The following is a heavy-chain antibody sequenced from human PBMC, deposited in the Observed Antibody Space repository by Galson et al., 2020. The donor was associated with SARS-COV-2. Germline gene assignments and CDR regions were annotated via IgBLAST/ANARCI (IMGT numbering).Heavy chain of an antibody. CDR3: VKAVRSGWRYFFDL. V-gene: IGHV3-43*02. D-gene: IGHD3-22*01. CDR2: ISDDGGST. CDR1: GFTFDDYA. Sequence: TGGSLRLSCAASGFTFDDYAMHWVRQAPGKGLEWVSLISDDGGSTNYAESVKGRFTISRDDIKNSLFLQMNSLRPEDSALYYCVKAVRSGWRYFFDLWGQGTLVTVSS. J-gene: IGHJ4*02.